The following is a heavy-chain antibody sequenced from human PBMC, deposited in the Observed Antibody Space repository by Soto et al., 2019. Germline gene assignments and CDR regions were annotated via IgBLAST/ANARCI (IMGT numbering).Heavy chain of an antibody. D-gene: IGHD6-13*01. CDR1: GFTFSSYG. CDR3: ARDRGDISSHRPPRDYYYYGMAV. Sequence: QVQLVESGGGVVQPGRSLRLSCAASGFTFSSYGMHWVRQAPGKGLEWVAVIWYAGSNKYYADSVKGRFTISRDNSMNTMYLQMNSLRAEVTAVYYCARDRGDISSHRPPRDYYYYGMAVWGQGTTVTVSS. J-gene: IGHJ6*02. CDR2: IWYAGSNK. V-gene: IGHV3-33*01.